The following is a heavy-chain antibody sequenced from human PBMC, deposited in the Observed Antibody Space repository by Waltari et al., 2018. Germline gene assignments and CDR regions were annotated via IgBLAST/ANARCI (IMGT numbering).Heavy chain of an antibody. D-gene: IGHD3-3*01. J-gene: IGHJ4*02. Sequence: QMELQESGPRLVKPSETLSLTCNVSGDSISGSRNYWAWLRQPPGKNLQWIGSSYYSGTTYYNPSRKGRFAISVDTSRNQFSLNVNSVTAADTGIYYCARQLRFVDWIPRYFDSWGRGTLATVSS. CDR3: ARQLRFVDWIPRYFDS. V-gene: IGHV4-39*01. CDR2: SYYSGTT. CDR1: GDSISGSRNY.